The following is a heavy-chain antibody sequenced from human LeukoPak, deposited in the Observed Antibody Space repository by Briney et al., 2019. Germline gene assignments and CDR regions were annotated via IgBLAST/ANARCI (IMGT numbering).Heavy chain of an antibody. CDR2: IWYDGSNK. V-gene: IGHV3-33*01. CDR3: ARDKRQYYDILTRPGWFDP. J-gene: IGHJ5*02. Sequence: PGGSLRPSCAASGFTFSSYGMHWVRQAPGKGLEWVAVIWYDGSNKYYADSVKGRFTISRDNSKNTLYLQMNSLRAEDTAVYYCARDKRQYYDILTRPGWFDPWGQGTLVTVSS. CDR1: GFTFSSYG. D-gene: IGHD3-9*01.